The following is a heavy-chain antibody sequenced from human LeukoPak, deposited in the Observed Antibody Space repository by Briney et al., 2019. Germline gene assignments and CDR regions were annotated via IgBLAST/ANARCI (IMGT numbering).Heavy chain of an antibody. CDR2: IYSGGRT. CDR3: ARDDDSSGYYYP. CDR1: GFTVSSNY. Sequence: GGSLRLSCAASGFTVSSNYMSWVRQAPGKGLEWVSVIYSGGRTYYADSVKGRFTISRDNSKNTLYLQMNSLRAEDTAVYYCARDDDSSGYYYPWGQGTLVTVSS. V-gene: IGHV3-53*01. J-gene: IGHJ5*02. D-gene: IGHD3-22*01.